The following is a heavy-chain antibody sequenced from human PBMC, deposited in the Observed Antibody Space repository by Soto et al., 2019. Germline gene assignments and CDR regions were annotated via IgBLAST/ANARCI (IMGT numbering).Heavy chain of an antibody. J-gene: IGHJ4*02. CDR1: GGSFSGYY. V-gene: IGHV4-34*01. Sequence: PSETLSLTCAVYGGSFSGYYWSWIRQPPGKGLEWIGEINHSGSTNYNPSLKSRVTISVDTSKNQFSLKLSSVTAADTAVYYCARAGLRGSDSYGYGPRHGTVTTSYYYFDYWGQGTLVTVSS. D-gene: IGHD5-18*01. CDR3: ARAGLRGSDSYGYGPRHGTVTTSYYYFDY. CDR2: INHSGST.